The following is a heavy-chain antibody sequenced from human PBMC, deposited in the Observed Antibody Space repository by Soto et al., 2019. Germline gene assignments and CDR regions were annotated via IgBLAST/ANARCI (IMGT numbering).Heavy chain of an antibody. CDR1: GYSFTTYC. CDR3: ARQAYHYDTNSFGY. D-gene: IGHD3-22*01. J-gene: IGHJ4*02. V-gene: IGHV5-51*01. Sequence: GESLKISCDGSGYSFTTYCIGLVLQMPGKGLEWMWVIYPGDSDIRFSPSFQGQVTISADMSLSTAYLQWSSLRVSDTAMYYCARQAYHYDTNSFGYWGQGTLVTVSS. CDR2: IYPGDSDI.